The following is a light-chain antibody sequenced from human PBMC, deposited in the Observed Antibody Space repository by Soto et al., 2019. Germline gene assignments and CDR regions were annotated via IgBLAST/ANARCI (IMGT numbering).Light chain of an antibody. V-gene: IGKV1-5*01. Sequence: DIQMTQSPSTLSASVGDRVTITCRASQTISSWLAWYQQQPGKAPKLLIYDAYTLETGVPSRFSGSGSGTDFTLTISSLQADDFATYYCQQYDSYSCTFGQGTKVEVK. CDR2: DAY. J-gene: IGKJ2*02. CDR3: QQYDSYSCT. CDR1: QTISSW.